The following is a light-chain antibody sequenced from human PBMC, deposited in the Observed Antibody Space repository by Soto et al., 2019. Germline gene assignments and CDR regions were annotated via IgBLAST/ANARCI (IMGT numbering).Light chain of an antibody. Sequence: AIQLTQSPSSLSASVGDRVTITCRASQGITTTLAWYHQKPGKAPNLLIYNASGLQSGVPSRFSGSGSGTDFTLTVSSLQPEDFATYYCQQFYDYPLTFGPGTKVDI. CDR2: NAS. J-gene: IGKJ3*01. CDR1: QGITTT. V-gene: IGKV1D-13*01. CDR3: QQFYDYPLT.